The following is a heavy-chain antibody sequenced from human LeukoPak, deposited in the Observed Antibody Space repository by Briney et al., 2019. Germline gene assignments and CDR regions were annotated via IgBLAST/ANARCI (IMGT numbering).Heavy chain of an antibody. CDR2: INPNSGGT. J-gene: IGHJ4*02. CDR3: AREAGDDSSGLDY. V-gene: IGHV1-2*02. D-gene: IGHD3-22*01. Sequence: ASVKVSCKASGYIFTGYYMHWVRQAPGQGLEWMGWINPNSGGTNYAQKFQGRVTMTRDTSISTAYMELSRLRSDDTAVYYCAREAGDDSSGLDYWGQGTLVTVSS. CDR1: GYIFTGYY.